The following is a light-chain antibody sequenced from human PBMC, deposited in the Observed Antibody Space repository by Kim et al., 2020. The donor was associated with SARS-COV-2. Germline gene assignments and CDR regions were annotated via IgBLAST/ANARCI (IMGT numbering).Light chain of an antibody. Sequence: LFAPIGDKVTHTCRASRTLDNGLAWYQQKPGEAPKLLVYKAFNLQSGAPSRFSGSGSGAEYTLTINSLQPDDFATYYCQQYHTRYSFGQGTKLEI. J-gene: IGKJ2*03. CDR2: KAF. CDR1: RTLDNG. V-gene: IGKV1-5*03. CDR3: QQYHTRYS.